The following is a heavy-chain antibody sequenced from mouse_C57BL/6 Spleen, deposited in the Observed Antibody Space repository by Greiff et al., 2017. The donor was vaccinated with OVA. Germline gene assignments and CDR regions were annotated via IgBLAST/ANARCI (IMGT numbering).Heavy chain of an antibody. CDR2: IRSKSNNYAT. Sequence: EVHLVESGGGLVQPKGSLKLSCAASGFSFTTYAMNWVRQAPGKGLEWVARIRSKSNNYATYYADSGKDRFTISRDDSESMLYLQMNNLKTEDTAMYYCVRGGSQDYWGQGTTLTVSS. CDR1: GFSFTTYA. D-gene: IGHD1-1*01. J-gene: IGHJ2*01. CDR3: VRGGSQDY. V-gene: IGHV10-1*01.